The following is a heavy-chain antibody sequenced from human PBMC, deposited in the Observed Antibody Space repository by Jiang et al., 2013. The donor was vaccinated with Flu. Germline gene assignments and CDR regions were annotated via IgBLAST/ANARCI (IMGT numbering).Heavy chain of an antibody. D-gene: IGHD2-2*01. J-gene: IGHJ4*02. V-gene: IGHV3-43*01. CDR2: ISWDGGST. Sequence: VQLLESGGVVVQPGGSLRLSCAASGFTFDDYTMHWVRQAPGKGLEWVSLISWDGGSTYYADSVKGRFTISRDNSKNSLYLQMNSLRTEDTALYYCAKDSGDIVVVPAATAEYYFDYWGQGTLV. CDR3: AKDSGDIVVVPAATAEYYFDY. CDR1: GFTFDDYT.